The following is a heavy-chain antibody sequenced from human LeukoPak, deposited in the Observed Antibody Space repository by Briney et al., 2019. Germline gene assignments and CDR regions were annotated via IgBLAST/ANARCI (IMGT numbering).Heavy chain of an antibody. V-gene: IGHV1-69*01. CDR3: ARWAGYCRITNCYSAFDY. J-gene: IGHJ4*02. Sequence: SVKVSCKASGGTFSNYAISWVRQAPGQGLEWMGGITPIFATPSYAQKFQGRVTITADESTSTAYMELSGLRSDDTAVYYCARWAGYCRITNCYSAFDYWGQGTLVTVSS. D-gene: IGHD2-2*02. CDR2: ITPIFATP. CDR1: GGTFSNYA.